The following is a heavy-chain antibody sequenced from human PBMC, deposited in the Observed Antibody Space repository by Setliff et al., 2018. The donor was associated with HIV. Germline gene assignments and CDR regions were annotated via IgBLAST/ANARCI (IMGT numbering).Heavy chain of an antibody. CDR2: ILSTGERT. V-gene: IGHV3-23*01. J-gene: IGHJ4*02. CDR3: AKAMGHLPYFFDS. CDR1: GFTFSNYA. Sequence: LRLSCAASGFTFSNYAMSWVRQAPGEGLEWVSAILSTGERTFYADSVKGRFTISRDNAKNSLYLQMNTLRTEDTAVYYCAKAMGHLPYFFDSWGQRTLVTVSS.